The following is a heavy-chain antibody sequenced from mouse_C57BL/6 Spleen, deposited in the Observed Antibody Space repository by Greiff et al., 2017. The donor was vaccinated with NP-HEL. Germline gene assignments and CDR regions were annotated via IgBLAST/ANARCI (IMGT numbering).Heavy chain of an antibody. CDR3: ARPETEGDFDY. V-gene: IGHV5-17*01. CDR1: GFTFSDYG. CDR2: ISSGSSTI. D-gene: IGHD3-2*01. J-gene: IGHJ2*01. Sequence: EVKLMESGGGLVKPGGSLKLSCAASGFTFSDYGMHWVRQAPEKGLEWVAYISSGSSTIYYADTVKGRFTISRDNAKNTLFLQMTSLRSEDTAMYYGARPETEGDFDYWGQGTTLTVAS.